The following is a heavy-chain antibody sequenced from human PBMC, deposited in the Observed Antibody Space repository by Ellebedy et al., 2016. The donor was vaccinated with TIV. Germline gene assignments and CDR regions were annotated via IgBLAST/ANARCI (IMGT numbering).Heavy chain of an antibody. CDR3: ARDSKNGWAFDI. V-gene: IGHV4-59*01. D-gene: IGHD1-1*01. CDR2: VYYTGGG. Sequence: SETLSLTCTVSGGSFSTYYWTWIRQTPGKGLEWIGYVYYTGGGDYSPSLKSRVTIEVDRSRNQISLKLTSVTAADTATYYCARDSKNGWAFDIWGPGTMVTVSS. J-gene: IGHJ3*02. CDR1: GGSFSTYY.